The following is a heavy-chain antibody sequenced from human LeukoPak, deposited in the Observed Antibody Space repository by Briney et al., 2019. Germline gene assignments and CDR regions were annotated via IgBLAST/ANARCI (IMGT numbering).Heavy chain of an antibody. CDR2: ISSSSSYI. Sequence: GGSLRLSCAASGFTFSSYSMNWVRQAPGKGLEWVSSISSSSSYIYYADSVKGRFTISRDNAKNSLYLQMNSLRAEDTAVYYCARVWAAAVLYYYGMDVWGQGTTVTVSS. CDR1: GFTFSSYS. D-gene: IGHD6-13*01. V-gene: IGHV3-21*01. CDR3: ARVWAAAVLYYYGMDV. J-gene: IGHJ6*02.